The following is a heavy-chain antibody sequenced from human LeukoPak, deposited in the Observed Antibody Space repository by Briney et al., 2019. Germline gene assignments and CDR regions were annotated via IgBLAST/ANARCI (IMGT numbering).Heavy chain of an antibody. J-gene: IGHJ4*02. V-gene: IGHV4-30-4*01. D-gene: IGHD6-13*01. CDR1: GGSISSGDYY. Sequence: SETLSLTCTVSGGSISSGDYYWSWIRQPPGKGLEWIGNIYYSGSTYYNPSLKSRVTISVDTSKNQFSLKLSSVTAADTAVYYCATDSSTWSFDYWGQGTLVTVSS. CDR3: ATDSSTWSFDY. CDR2: IYYSGST.